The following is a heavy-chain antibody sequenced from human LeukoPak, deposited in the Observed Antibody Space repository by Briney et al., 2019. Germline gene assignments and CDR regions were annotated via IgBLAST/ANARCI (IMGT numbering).Heavy chain of an antibody. V-gene: IGHV4-61*05. D-gene: IGHD6-13*01. Sequence: SETLSLTCTVSGASISSSSYYWGWIRQPPGKGLEWIGYIYYSGSTNYNPSLKSRVTISVDTSKNQFSLKLSSVTAADTAVYYCARGTRSSWSSNFDYWGQGTLVTVSS. CDR1: GASISSSSYY. CDR2: IYYSGST. CDR3: ARGTRSSWSSNFDY. J-gene: IGHJ4*02.